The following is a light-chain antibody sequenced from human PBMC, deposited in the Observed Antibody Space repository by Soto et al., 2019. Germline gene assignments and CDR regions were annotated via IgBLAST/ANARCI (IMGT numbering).Light chain of an antibody. J-gene: IGLJ1*01. CDR2: DVS. CDR1: SSDVGGYNY. CDR3: SSYTTSSTPHYV. Sequence: QSALTQPASVSGSPGQSITISCTGTSSDVGGYNYVSWYQQHPGKAPTLMIYDVSNRPSGVSDRFSGSKSGNTASLTISGLQAEDEADYYCSSYTTSSTPHYVFGTGTKLTVL. V-gene: IGLV2-14*01.